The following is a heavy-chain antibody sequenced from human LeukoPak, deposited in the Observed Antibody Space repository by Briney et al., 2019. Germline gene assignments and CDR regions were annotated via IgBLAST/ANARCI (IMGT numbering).Heavy chain of an antibody. CDR3: AKPRGGLAYYMDV. Sequence: GGSLRLSCAASGFTFSSYVMSWVRQAPGKGLEWVSGISGSGGNTYYAGSVKGRFTISRDNSKNTLSLQMNSLGAEDTAVYYCAKPRGGLAYYMDVWGKGTTVTVSS. D-gene: IGHD3-3*02. V-gene: IGHV3-23*01. J-gene: IGHJ6*03. CDR2: ISGSGGNT. CDR1: GFTFSSYV.